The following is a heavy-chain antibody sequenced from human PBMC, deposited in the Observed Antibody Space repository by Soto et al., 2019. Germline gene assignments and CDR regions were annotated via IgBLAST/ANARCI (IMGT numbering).Heavy chain of an antibody. CDR1: GVSISSDSW. V-gene: IGHV4-4*02. J-gene: IGHJ4*02. Sequence: SETLSLTCAVSGVSISSDSWWTWVRQTPQRGLEYIGEIFHDGTANYYPSFERRVAISVDTSKNQFSLKLTSVTAADTAIYFCARLVYDTRLNYMYFDFWGQGALVTVSS. CDR3: ARLVYDTRLNYMYFDF. CDR2: IFHDGTA. D-gene: IGHD2-8*01.